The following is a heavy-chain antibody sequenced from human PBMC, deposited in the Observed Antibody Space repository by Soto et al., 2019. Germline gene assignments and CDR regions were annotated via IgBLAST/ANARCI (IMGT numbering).Heavy chain of an antibody. CDR1: GDSISSGYY. CDR2: IYHSGTT. V-gene: IGHV4-38-2*02. Sequence: PSETLSLTCAVSGDSISSGYYWAWIRQPPGKGLEWIGSIYHSGTTYYNPSLKSRVTISLDTSKSQFSLKLTSVTAADTAVYYCAREEAVRIERWFDPWGQGTLVTVSS. J-gene: IGHJ5*02. CDR3: AREEAVRIERWFDP. D-gene: IGHD2-15*01.